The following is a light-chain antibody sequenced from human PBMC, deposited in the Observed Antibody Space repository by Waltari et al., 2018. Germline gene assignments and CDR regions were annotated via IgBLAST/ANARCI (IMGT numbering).Light chain of an antibody. CDR2: EVS. CDR3: SSYAGSNNVI. V-gene: IGLV2-8*01. CDR1: NRDVGGYNY. J-gene: IGLJ2*01. Sequence: QSALTQPPSASGSPGQSVTLSCTGTNRDVGGYNYVSWYQQHPGKAPKVMIYEVSTRPSGVPDRFSGSKSGNTASLTVSGLQAEDEADYYCSSYAGSNNVIFGGGTKLTVL.